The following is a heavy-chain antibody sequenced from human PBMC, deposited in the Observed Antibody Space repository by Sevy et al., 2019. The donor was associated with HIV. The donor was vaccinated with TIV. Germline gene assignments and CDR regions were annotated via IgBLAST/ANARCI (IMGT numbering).Heavy chain of an antibody. Sequence: ASVKVSCKASGYTFTSYAMNWVRQAPGQGLEWMGWINTNTGNPTYAQGFTGRFVFSLDTSVSTAYLQIRSLTAEVTAVYYCASIVVPAAMFIELVNWFDPWGQGTLVTVSS. V-gene: IGHV7-4-1*02. J-gene: IGHJ5*02. CDR3: ASIVVPAAMFIELVNWFDP. CDR2: INTNTGNP. D-gene: IGHD2-2*01. CDR1: GYTFTSYA.